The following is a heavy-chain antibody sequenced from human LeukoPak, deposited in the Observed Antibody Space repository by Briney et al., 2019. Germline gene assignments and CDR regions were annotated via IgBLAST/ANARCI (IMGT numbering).Heavy chain of an antibody. Sequence: SETLSLTCTVSGGSISSYYWSWIRQPAGKGLEWIGRINTSGSSNYNPSLKSRVTISVDTSKNQFSLKLSSVTAADTAVYYCARYYDFWSGANRFDPWGQGTLVTVSS. J-gene: IGHJ5*02. V-gene: IGHV4-4*07. D-gene: IGHD3-3*01. CDR2: INTSGSS. CDR1: GGSISSYY. CDR3: ARYYDFWSGANRFDP.